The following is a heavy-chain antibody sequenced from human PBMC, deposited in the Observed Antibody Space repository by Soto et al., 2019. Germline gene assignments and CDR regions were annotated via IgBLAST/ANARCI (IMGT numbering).Heavy chain of an antibody. V-gene: IGHV4-34*01. CDR2: INHLTTT. J-gene: IGHJ4*02. D-gene: IGHD5-18*01. CDR3: ARGYDTALAPIF. Sequence: SETLSLTCAVYGGSFSSYHWSWIRQTPGKGLEWIGEINHLTTTNYNPSLKSRVIISLDTPKNQFSLKLSSVTAADTAVYYCARGYDTALAPIFWGQGILGTVSS. CDR1: GGSFSSYH.